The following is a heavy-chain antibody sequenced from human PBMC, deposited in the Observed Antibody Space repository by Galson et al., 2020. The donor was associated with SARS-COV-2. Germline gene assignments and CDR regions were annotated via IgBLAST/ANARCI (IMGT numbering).Heavy chain of an antibody. V-gene: IGHV3-72*01. CDR3: VTDPFYERGL. CDR1: GFMFSDYF. J-gene: IGHJ4*02. D-gene: IGHD5-12*01. Sequence: GGSLRLSCAASGFMFSDYFMEWVRQAPGKGLEWVGRTRDKRHRYTTEYAASVKGRFTISRDDSKNSLSLEMNSLKSEDTAIYYCVTDPFYERGLWGQGALVTVSS. CDR2: TRDKRHRYTT.